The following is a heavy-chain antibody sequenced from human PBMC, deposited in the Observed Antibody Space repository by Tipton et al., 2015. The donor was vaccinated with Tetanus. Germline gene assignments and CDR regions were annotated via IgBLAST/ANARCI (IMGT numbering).Heavy chain of an antibody. D-gene: IGHD6-25*01. Sequence: QSGPEVKRPGASVKVSCKASGYTFSSFEMHWVRQAPGQGLEWMGTINPSGGLTTYAQKFKGRLIVAKDTSTSTVSMELNSPRSEDTAVYYCARQRANRADAFDIWGQGTMVTVSS. J-gene: IGHJ3*02. CDR3: ARQRANRADAFDI. CDR2: INPSGGLT. CDR1: GYTFSSFE. V-gene: IGHV1-46*01.